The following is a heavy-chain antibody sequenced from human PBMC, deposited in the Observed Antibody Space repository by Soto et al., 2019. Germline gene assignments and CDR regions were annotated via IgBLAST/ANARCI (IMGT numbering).Heavy chain of an antibody. V-gene: IGHV3-48*03. CDR3: ARDLRLGNYYYGMDA. D-gene: IGHD3-10*01. Sequence: HPGGSLRLSCVASGFTFSSSQMNWVRQAPGKGLEWVSYISGTSTTIYYADSVKGRFTISRDNAKNSLYLQMNSLRAEDTAVYYCARDLRLGNYYYGMDAGGLGTTVTVS. CDR2: ISGTSTTI. CDR1: GFTFSSSQ. J-gene: IGHJ6*02.